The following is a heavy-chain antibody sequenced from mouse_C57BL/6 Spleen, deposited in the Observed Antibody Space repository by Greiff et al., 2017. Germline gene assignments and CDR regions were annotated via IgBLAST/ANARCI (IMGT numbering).Heavy chain of an antibody. Sequence: QVHVKQPGAELVKPGASVKMSCKASGYTFTSYWITWVKQRPGQGLEWIGDIYPGSGSTNYNEKFKSKATLTVDTSSSPAYMQLSSLTSEDSAVYYCAPGNYYGSDYWGQGTTLTVSS. CDR3: APGNYYGSDY. D-gene: IGHD1-1*01. CDR1: GYTFTSYW. J-gene: IGHJ2*01. V-gene: IGHV1-55*01. CDR2: IYPGSGST.